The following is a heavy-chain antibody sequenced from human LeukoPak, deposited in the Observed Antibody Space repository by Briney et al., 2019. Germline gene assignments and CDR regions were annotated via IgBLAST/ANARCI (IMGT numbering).Heavy chain of an antibody. D-gene: IGHD5-12*01. CDR3: ARTIHSGYDY. V-gene: IGHV4-61*02. CDR1: GGSISSGSYY. J-gene: IGHJ4*02. Sequence: PSETLSLTCTVSGGSISSGSYYWSWIRQPAGKGLEWIGRIYTSGSTNYNPSLKSRVTISVDTSKNQFSLKLSSVTAADTAVYYCARTIHSGYDYWGQGTLVTVSS. CDR2: IYTSGST.